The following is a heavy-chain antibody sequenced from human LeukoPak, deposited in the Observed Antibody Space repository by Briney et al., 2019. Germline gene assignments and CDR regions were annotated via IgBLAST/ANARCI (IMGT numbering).Heavy chain of an antibody. CDR3: ARGRPVTGSFYFDY. D-gene: IGHD1-26*01. V-gene: IGHV4-59*01. CDR1: GGSISGYF. CDR2: IHASGST. Sequence: SETLSLTCTVSGGSISGYFWSWLRQPPGKGREWIGYIHASGSTNQSPSLKSRVTISVDTSKNQFSLKLTSVTAADTAVYYCARGRPVTGSFYFDYWGQGTLVTVSS. J-gene: IGHJ4*02.